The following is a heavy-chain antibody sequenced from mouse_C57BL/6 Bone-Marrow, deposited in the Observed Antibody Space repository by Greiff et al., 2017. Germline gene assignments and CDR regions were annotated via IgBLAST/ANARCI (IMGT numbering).Heavy chain of an antibody. Sequence: VQLQQSGAELVRPGASVKLSCTASGFNIKDDYMHWVKQRPEQGLEWIGWIDPENGDTEYASKFQGKATITADTSSNTAYLQLSILTSEDTAVYYCTTFITTVVADLDYWGQGTTLTVSS. J-gene: IGHJ2*01. CDR1: GFNIKDDY. CDR2: IDPENGDT. CDR3: TTFITTVVADLDY. V-gene: IGHV14-4*01. D-gene: IGHD1-1*01.